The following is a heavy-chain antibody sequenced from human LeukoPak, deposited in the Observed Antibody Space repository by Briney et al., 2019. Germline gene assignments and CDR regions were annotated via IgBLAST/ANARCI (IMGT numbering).Heavy chain of an antibody. V-gene: IGHV4-34*01. CDR2: INHSGST. CDR1: GGSFSGYY. CDR3: ARGFYYDILTGYPFYFDY. D-gene: IGHD3-9*01. J-gene: IGHJ4*02. Sequence: SETLSLTCAVYGGSFSGYYWSWIRQPPGKGLEWIGEINHSGSTNYNPSLKGRVTISVDTSKNQFSLKLSSVTAADTAVYYCARGFYYDILTGYPFYFDYWGQGTLVTVSS.